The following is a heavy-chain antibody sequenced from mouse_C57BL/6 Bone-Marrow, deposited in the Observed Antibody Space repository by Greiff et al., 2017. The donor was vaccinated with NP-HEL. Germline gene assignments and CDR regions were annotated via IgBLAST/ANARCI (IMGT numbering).Heavy chain of an antibody. CDR1: GYSITSGYY. Sequence: EVKLVESGPGLVKPSQSLSLTCSVTGYSITSGYYWNWIRQFPGNKLEWMGYISYDGSNNYNPSLKNRISITRDTSKNQFFLKLNSVTTEDTATYYCARGYYGTSAWFAYWGQGTLVTVSA. D-gene: IGHD1-1*01. J-gene: IGHJ3*01. CDR3: ARGYYGTSAWFAY. CDR2: ISYDGSN. V-gene: IGHV3-6*01.